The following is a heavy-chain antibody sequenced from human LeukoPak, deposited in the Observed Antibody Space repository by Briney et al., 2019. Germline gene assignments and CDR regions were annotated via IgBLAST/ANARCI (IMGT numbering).Heavy chain of an antibody. D-gene: IGHD2-8*01. CDR1: GYTLSGYG. CDR2: ITTYNGDK. CDR3: ARDCSNGVCYPRDY. V-gene: IGHV1-18*01. J-gene: IGHJ4*02. Sequence: GASVKVSCKASGYTLSGYGISWLRQAPGQGLEWVGWITTYNGDKKYSEKFQGRITMTTDTSTSTYYMELRSLRSDDTAIYYCARDCSNGVCYPRDYWGQGTLVTVSS.